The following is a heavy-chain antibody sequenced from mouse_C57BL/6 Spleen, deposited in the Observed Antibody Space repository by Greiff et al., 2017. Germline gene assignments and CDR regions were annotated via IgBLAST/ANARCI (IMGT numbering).Heavy chain of an antibody. CDR1: GFSLTSYG. CDR3: ARKGYYGSSYDWFAY. CDR2: IWSGGST. D-gene: IGHD1-1*01. V-gene: IGHV2-2*01. J-gene: IGHJ3*01. Sequence: VQLQQSGPGLVQPSQSLSITCTVSGFSLTSYGVHWVRQSPGKGLEWLGVIWSGGSTDYNAAFISRLSISKDNSKRQVFFKMNSLQADDTAIYYCARKGYYGSSYDWFAYWGQGTLVTVSA.